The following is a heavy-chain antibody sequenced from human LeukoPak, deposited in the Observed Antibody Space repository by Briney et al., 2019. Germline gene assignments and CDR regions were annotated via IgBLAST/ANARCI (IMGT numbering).Heavy chain of an antibody. CDR3: ARAPSEIGGYYPEYLRH. D-gene: IGHD3-22*01. CDR1: GFTFSSYW. V-gene: IGHV3-74*01. J-gene: IGHJ1*01. CDR2: IKSDGST. Sequence: GGSLRLSCAASGFTFSSYWMHWVRQAPGKGLVWVSRIKSDGSTRYADSVKGRFTVSRDNAKNTVSLQMNSLRAEDTGVYYCARAPSEIGGYYPEYLRHWGQGTRVIVSS.